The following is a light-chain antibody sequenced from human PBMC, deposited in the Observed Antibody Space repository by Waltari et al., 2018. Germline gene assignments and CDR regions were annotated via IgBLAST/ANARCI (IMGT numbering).Light chain of an antibody. J-gene: IGKJ2*03. V-gene: IGKV2-28*01. CDR1: QNLLDSDGDAD. CDR2: LGS. CDR3: MQTRQTPYS. Sequence: DIVMTQTPLSLPVSPGEPASISCRSSQNLLDSDGDADLHWYLQMPGQSPQLLIYLGSNRASGVPDRFSGSGSGTDFTLNISRVEAEDFGFYSCMQTRQTPYSFGQGTKLEIK.